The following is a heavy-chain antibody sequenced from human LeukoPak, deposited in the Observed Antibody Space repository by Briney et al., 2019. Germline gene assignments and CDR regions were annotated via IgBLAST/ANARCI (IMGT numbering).Heavy chain of an antibody. Sequence: SETLSLTCTVSGGSIRSSYYYWGWIRQPPGKGLEWIGSIYDSGSTYYNPSLKSRITISVETSKNQFSLKLSSVTAADTAVYYCARGGLGHKWFDPWGQGTLVTVSS. V-gene: IGHV4-39*07. CDR1: GGSIRSSYYY. J-gene: IGHJ5*02. CDR2: IYDSGST. CDR3: ARGGLGHKWFDP. D-gene: IGHD7-27*01.